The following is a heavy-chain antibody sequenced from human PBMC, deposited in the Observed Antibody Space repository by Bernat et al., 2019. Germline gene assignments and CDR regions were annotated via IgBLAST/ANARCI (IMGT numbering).Heavy chain of an antibody. CDR2: IKQDGSEK. J-gene: IGHJ4*02. V-gene: IGHV3-7*01. D-gene: IGHD6-6*01. CDR3: ARLRSIAGYDY. Sequence: EVQLVESGGGLVQPGGSLRLSCAVSGFTFTSYWMSWVRQAPGKGLEWVANIKQDGSEKYYGDSVKGRFTVSRDNAKNSLYLQMNSLRAEETAVYYCARLRSIAGYDYWGQGTLVTVSS. CDR1: GFTFTSYW.